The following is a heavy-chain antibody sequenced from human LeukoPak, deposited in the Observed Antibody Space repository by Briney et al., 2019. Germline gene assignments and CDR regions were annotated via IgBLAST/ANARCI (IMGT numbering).Heavy chain of an antibody. CDR3: AKPPRYFDWLLYDY. J-gene: IGHJ4*02. CDR2: IGSSSSSI. D-gene: IGHD3-9*01. CDR1: GFTFSSYS. Sequence: GESLRLSCAASGFTFSSYSMNWVRQAPGKGLEWVSYIGSSSSSIYYADSVKGRFTISRDNSKNTLYLQMNSLRAEDTAVYYCAKPPRYFDWLLYDYWGQGTLVTVSS. V-gene: IGHV3-48*01.